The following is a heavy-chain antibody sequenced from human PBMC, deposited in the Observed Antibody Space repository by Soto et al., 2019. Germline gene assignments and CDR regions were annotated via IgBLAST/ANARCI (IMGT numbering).Heavy chain of an antibody. Sequence: EVQLVESGGGLVQPGGSLRLSCAASGFTFSSYWMSWVRQAPGKGLEWVANIKQDGSEKYYVDSVKSRFTISRDNAKNSLYLQMNSLRAEDTAVYYCARTEYQLLSFFDYWGQGTLVTVSS. CDR2: IKQDGSEK. V-gene: IGHV3-7*01. J-gene: IGHJ4*02. CDR3: ARTEYQLLSFFDY. D-gene: IGHD2-2*01. CDR1: GFTFSSYW.